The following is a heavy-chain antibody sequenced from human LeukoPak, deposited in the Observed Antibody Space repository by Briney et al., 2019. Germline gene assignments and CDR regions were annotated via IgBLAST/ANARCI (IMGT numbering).Heavy chain of an antibody. D-gene: IGHD4-11*01. V-gene: IGHV4-31*03. CDR3: ARALQQDYYYGMDV. Sequence: SETLSLTCIVSGGSISSGGYYWSWIRQHPGKGLEWIGYIYYSGSTYYNPSLKSRVTISVDTSKNQFSLKLSSVTAADTAVYYCARALQQDYYYGMDVWGQGTTVTVSS. CDR2: IYYSGST. CDR1: GGSISSGGYY. J-gene: IGHJ6*02.